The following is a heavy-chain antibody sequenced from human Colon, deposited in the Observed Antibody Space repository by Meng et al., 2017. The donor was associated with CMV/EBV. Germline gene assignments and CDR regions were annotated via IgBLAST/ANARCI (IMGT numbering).Heavy chain of an antibody. J-gene: IGHJ4*02. CDR2: MLPKTGAL. CDR1: GYTFTLYY. Sequence: GTVVQSGVEGKKTGASVKVSSNASGYTFTLYYIHWVLQAPGQGLEWVGCMLPKTGALDYAQKFRGRITLTTDTSIPTAYMELSGLTSDDTAVYYCIRENWYYDYWGLGTLVTVSS. V-gene: IGHV1-2*02. D-gene: IGHD1-1*01. CDR3: IRENWYYDY.